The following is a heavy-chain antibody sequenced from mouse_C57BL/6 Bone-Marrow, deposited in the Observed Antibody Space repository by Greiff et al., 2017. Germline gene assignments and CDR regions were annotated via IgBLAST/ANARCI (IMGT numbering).Heavy chain of an antibody. CDR3: AMPIYYGNSRFAY. Sequence: QVQLQQSGAELVKPGASVKLSCKASGYTFTSYWMHWVKQRPGQGLEWIGMIHPNSGSTNYNEKFKSKATLTVDKSSSADYMQLSSLTSEGSAVYYCAMPIYYGNSRFAYWGQGTLVTVSA. CDR1: GYTFTSYW. D-gene: IGHD2-1*01. CDR2: IHPNSGST. J-gene: IGHJ3*01. V-gene: IGHV1-64*01.